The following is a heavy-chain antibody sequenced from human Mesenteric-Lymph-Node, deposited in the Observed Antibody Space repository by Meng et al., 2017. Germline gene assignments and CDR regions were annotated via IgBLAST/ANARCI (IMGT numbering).Heavy chain of an antibody. CDR1: GFTFSSYA. CDR2: ISGSGGST. Sequence: GESLKISCAASGFTFSSYAMSWVRQAPGKGLEWVSAISGSGGSTYYADSVKGRFTISRDNSKNTLYLQMNSLRAEDTAVYYCARGYYGSGSSIDYWGQGTLVTVSS. J-gene: IGHJ4*02. CDR3: ARGYYGSGSSIDY. D-gene: IGHD3-10*01. V-gene: IGHV3-23*01.